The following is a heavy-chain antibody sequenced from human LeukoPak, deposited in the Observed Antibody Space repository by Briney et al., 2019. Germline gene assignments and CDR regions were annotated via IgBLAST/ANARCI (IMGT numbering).Heavy chain of an antibody. CDR1: GGSITSANW. CDR3: ARDANGSDLHYYHMDV. V-gene: IGHV4-4*02. Sequence: PSGTLSLTYAVSGGSITSANWWSWVRQSPGKGLEWIGEIYHTGNTNYNPSLNSRVSMSLDRSKNQFSLRLTSVTAADTAVYFCARDANGSDLHYYHMDVWGKGTTVTVSS. CDR2: IYHTGNT. D-gene: IGHD6-25*01. J-gene: IGHJ6*03.